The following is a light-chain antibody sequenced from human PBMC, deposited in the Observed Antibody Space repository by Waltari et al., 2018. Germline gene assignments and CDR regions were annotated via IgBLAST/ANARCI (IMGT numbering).Light chain of an antibody. CDR3: SSFTRTNSWV. V-gene: IGLV2-14*03. Sequence: HSALAQPASVSGSPGQSITISCTRTSSDVGAYNYVSWYQQHPGKAPRLMIYDVNNRPSAVSHRSSGSKSGNTASLTISGLQAEDEADYYCSSFTRTNSWVFGGGTKVTVL. CDR1: SSDVGAYNY. CDR2: DVN. J-gene: IGLJ3*02.